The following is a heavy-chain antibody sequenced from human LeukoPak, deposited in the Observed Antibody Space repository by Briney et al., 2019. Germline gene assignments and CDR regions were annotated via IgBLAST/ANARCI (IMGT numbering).Heavy chain of an antibody. Sequence: PSQTLSLTCTVSGGSISSGDYYWSWIRQPPGKGLEWIGYIYYSGSTYYNPSLKSRVTISVDTSKNQFSLKLGSVTAADTAVYYCARHTAMDPLDYWGQGTLVTVSS. CDR2: IYYSGST. CDR3: ARHTAMDPLDY. V-gene: IGHV4-30-4*01. CDR1: GGSISSGDYY. D-gene: IGHD5-18*01. J-gene: IGHJ4*02.